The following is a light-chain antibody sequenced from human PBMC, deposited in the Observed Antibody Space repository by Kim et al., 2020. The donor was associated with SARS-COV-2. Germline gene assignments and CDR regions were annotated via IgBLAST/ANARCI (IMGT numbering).Light chain of an antibody. CDR3: ISYAGSNNLG. J-gene: IGLJ2*01. CDR2: EVS. CDR1: SSDVGGYKY. V-gene: IGLV2-8*01. Sequence: QSALTQPPSASGSPGQSVTISCTGTSSDVGGYKYLSWYQQHPGKALKVMIYEVSKRPSGVPDGFSGSKSGNTASLTVSGLQAEDEADYSCISYAGSNNLGIGGGTQLTVL.